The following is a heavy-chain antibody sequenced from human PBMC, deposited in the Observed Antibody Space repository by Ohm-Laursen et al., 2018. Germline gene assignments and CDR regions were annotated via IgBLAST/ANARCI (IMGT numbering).Heavy chain of an antibody. V-gene: IGHV4-59*07. D-gene: IGHD6-13*01. Sequence: SDTLSLTCTVSGGSISSYYWTWIRQPPGKGLEWIGYIYYTGSTSYNPSLKSRVTISVDTSKNQFSLKLNSVTAADTAVYYCATPVFGSRWYYFDYWGQGTLVTVSS. J-gene: IGHJ4*02. CDR1: GGSISSYY. CDR2: IYYTGST. CDR3: ATPVFGSRWYYFDY.